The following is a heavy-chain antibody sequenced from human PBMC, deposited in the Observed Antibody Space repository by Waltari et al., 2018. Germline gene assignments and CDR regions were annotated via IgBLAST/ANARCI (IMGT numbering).Heavy chain of an antibody. D-gene: IGHD3-3*01. J-gene: IGHJ5*02. Sequence: QVQLVQSGAEVKKPGASVKVSCKASGYTFSDYGISWVRQAPGQGLEWMGWSRGNNGHTNHAQKVQGRLIMTEDTSATTVYMELTYLTSDDTAVYYCARERHRLMEEGYLMALDPWGQGTLVTVSS. CDR1: GYTFSDYG. CDR2: SRGNNGHT. V-gene: IGHV1-18*01. CDR3: ARERHRLMEEGYLMALDP.